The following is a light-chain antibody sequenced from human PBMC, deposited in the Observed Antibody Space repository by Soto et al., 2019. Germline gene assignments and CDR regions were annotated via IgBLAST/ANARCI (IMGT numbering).Light chain of an antibody. V-gene: IGKV1-5*03. J-gene: IGKJ1*01. CDR1: QGISNR. CDR2: QAS. CDR3: QQYNSHCT. Sequence: DVQMTQSPSTLSASVGDRVTITGRASQGISNRLAWYQQKPGKAPKHMIYQASSLKSVLPSRFGGSGSGTEFTLPITRLQPDDFATYYCQQYNSHCTFGQGTKVEIK.